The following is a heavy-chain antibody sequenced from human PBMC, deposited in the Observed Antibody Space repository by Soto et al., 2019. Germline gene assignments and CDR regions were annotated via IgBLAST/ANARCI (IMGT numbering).Heavy chain of an antibody. CDR3: ARGPSRYCSSTSCYAGAFDI. CDR1: GYTFTSYY. J-gene: IGHJ3*02. CDR2: INPSGGST. V-gene: IGHV1-46*03. D-gene: IGHD2-2*01. Sequence: GASVKVSCKASGYTFTSYYMHWVRQAPGQGLEWMGIINPSGGSTSYAQKFQGRVTMTRDTSTSTVYMELSSLRSEDTAVYYCARGPSRYCSSTSCYAGAFDIWGQGTMVTVSS.